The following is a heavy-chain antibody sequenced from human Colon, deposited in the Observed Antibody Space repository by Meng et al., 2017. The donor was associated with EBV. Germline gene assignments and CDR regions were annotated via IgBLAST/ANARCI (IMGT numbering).Heavy chain of an antibody. Sequence: QLHLQCSGPGMVGPSQTPSRPCPVAGGSMSSGNSSWSLIRQPPGKGLEWIGYIHHSGSAYYNPSLKSRVSISVDTSKNQFSLNLNSMTAADTAVYYCASFDHIPRRNYFDYWGQGTLVTVSS. CDR1: GGSMSSGNSS. V-gene: IGHV4-30-4*01. CDR3: ASFDHIPRRNYFDY. J-gene: IGHJ4*02. D-gene: IGHD2-21*01. CDR2: IHHSGSA.